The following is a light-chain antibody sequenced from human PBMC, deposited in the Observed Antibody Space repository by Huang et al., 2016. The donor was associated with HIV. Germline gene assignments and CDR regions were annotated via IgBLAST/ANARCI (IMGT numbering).Light chain of an antibody. J-gene: IGKJ3*01. CDR3: QQYNNWPPEGT. CDR2: DAS. V-gene: IGKV3-15*01. Sequence: IVMTQSPATLSVSPGERATLSCRASRSISSNLAWYQQRRGQAPRLLIYDASTRATGIPARFSVSGSGTEFTLTVSSLQSEDFAVYFCQQYNNWPPEGTFGPGTIVDMK. CDR1: RSISSN.